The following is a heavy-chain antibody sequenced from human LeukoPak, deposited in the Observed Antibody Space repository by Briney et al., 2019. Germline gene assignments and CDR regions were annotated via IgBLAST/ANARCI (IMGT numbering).Heavy chain of an antibody. CDR2: ITISGHTK. V-gene: IGHV3-48*03. CDR1: GFDLSTYE. J-gene: IGHJ5*02. Sequence: PGGPLRLSCAASGFDLSTYEMNWVRQAPGKGLEWIADITISGHTKNYADSVKGRFTISRDNARTSLYLQMNSLRVEDTGVYYCARGDPHADLWGQGTLVTVSS. CDR3: ARGDPHADL.